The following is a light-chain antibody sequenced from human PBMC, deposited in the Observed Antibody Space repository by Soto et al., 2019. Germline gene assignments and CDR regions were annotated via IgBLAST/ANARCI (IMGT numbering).Light chain of an antibody. J-gene: IGLJ1*01. V-gene: IGLV2-14*01. CDR3: NSFRVSHIYV. Sequence: QSALAQPASVSGSPGQTITISCTGTSSDIGGYNAVSWYQHHPGKAPKLIIYEVTHRPSGVSDRFSASKSGNTASLTISGLQAEDEADYYCNSFRVSHIYVFGKGTKVNVL. CDR2: EVT. CDR1: SSDIGGYNA.